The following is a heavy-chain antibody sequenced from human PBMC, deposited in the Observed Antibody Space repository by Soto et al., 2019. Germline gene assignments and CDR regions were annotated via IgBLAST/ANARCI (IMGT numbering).Heavy chain of an antibody. CDR1: GVTMSYGAYS. CDR3: ARGMTPPGAPAWYYFDS. CDR2: FSLSGTT. D-gene: IGHD2-8*02. J-gene: IGHJ4*02. V-gene: IGHV4-61*02. Sequence: SETLSLTCSVSGVTMSYGAYSWNWIRQPAGKGLEWIGRFSLSGTTNYNPSLRSRVTMSADVSKNQFSLRLTSVTAADTALYYCARGMTPPGAPAWYYFDSWGQGTLVTVSS.